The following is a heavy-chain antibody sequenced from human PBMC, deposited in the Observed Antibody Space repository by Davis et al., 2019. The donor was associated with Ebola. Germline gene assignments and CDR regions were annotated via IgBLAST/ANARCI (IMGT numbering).Heavy chain of an antibody. CDR2: ISSSSSYI. J-gene: IGHJ4*02. V-gene: IGHV3-21*01. D-gene: IGHD3-22*01. Sequence: GESLKISCAASGFTFSSYAMSWVRQAPGKGLEWVSSISSSSSYIYYADSVKGRFTISRDNAKNSLYLQMNSLRAEDTAVYYCRVVVIPDYWGQGTLVTVSS. CDR1: GFTFSSYA. CDR3: RVVVIPDY.